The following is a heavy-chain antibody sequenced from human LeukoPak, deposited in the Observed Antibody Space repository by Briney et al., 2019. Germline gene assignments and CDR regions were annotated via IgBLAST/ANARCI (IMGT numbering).Heavy chain of an antibody. D-gene: IGHD3-16*01. CDR1: GGSRINAGW. J-gene: IGHJ6*02. V-gene: IGHV4-4*02. CDR3: ARDLGYYYGLDI. CDR2: IFHSGNT. Sequence: PSGTLSLTCDVSGGSRINAGWWSWVRQPPGKGLEWIGEIFHSGNTKYNPSLESRVTISVDKSNHQFTLEIKSVTAADTAIYYCARDLGYYYGLDIWSRGTTVTVSS.